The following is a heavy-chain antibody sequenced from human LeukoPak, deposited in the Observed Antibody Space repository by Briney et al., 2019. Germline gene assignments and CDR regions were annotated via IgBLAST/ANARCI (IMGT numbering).Heavy chain of an antibody. CDR2: INPNSGGT. D-gene: IGHD3-10*01. CDR1: GYTFTGYY. V-gene: IGHV1-2*02. J-gene: IGHJ4*02. Sequence: GASVKVSCKASGYTFTGYYVHWVRQAPGQGLEWMGWINPNSGGTNYAQKFQGRVTMTRNTSISTAYMELSSLRSEDTAVYYCARTTGRWFGSVLGYWGQGTLVTVSS. CDR3: ARTTGRWFGSVLGY.